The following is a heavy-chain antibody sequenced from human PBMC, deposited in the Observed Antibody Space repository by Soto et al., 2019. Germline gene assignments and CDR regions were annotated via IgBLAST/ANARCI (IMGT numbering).Heavy chain of an antibody. D-gene: IGHD2-15*01. CDR3: ARRLGAATGAYYYYNYMDV. CDR1: GFTVSSNY. Sequence: GGSLRLSCAASGFTVSSNYMSWVRQAPGKGLEWVSVIYSGGSTYYADSVKGRFTISRDNSKNTLYLQMNSLRAEDTAVYYCARRLGAATGAYYYYNYMDVWGKGTTVTVSS. CDR2: IYSGGST. J-gene: IGHJ6*03. V-gene: IGHV3-66*01.